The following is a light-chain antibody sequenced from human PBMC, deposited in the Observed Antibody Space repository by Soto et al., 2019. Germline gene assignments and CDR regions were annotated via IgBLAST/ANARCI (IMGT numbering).Light chain of an antibody. J-gene: IGLJ1*01. Sequence: QSVLTQPPSVSGTPGPSVTISCSGSSSNIGGNFVYWYQHVPGTAPKLLIYVNNQRPSGVPDRISASKSGTSASLAISGLRSEDEADYYCASWDGNLSGHVFGTGTKHTVL. CDR3: ASWDGNLSGHV. CDR1: SSNIGGNF. V-gene: IGLV1-47*01. CDR2: VNN.